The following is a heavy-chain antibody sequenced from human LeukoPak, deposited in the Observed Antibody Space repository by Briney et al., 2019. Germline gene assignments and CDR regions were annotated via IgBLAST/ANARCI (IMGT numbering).Heavy chain of an antibody. V-gene: IGHV7-4-1*02. CDR1: GYTFTSYA. J-gene: IGHJ4*02. Sequence: ASVKVSCKASGYTFTSYAMNWVRQAPGQGLEWMGWINTNTGNPTYAQGFTGRFVFSLDTSVSTAYLQISSLKAEDTAVYYCAREISGTILLNSYYFDYWGQGTLVTVSS. CDR2: INTNTGNP. CDR3: AREISGTILLNSYYFDY. D-gene: IGHD1/OR15-1a*01.